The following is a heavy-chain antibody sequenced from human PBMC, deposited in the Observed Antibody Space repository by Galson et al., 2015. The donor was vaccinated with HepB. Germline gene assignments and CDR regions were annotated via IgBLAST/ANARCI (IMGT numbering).Heavy chain of an antibody. CDR3: AKEVWFGEFRYFDS. CDR2: ISGSGGSR. D-gene: IGHD3-10*01. Sequence: LRLSCAASGFSFSNYAMSWVRQAPGKGLEWVSGISGSGGSRYYGDSVKGRLTISRDNSKNTLYLQMNRLRAEDTAVYFCAKEVWFGEFRYFDSWGQGTLVTVSS. J-gene: IGHJ4*02. V-gene: IGHV3-23*01. CDR1: GFSFSNYA.